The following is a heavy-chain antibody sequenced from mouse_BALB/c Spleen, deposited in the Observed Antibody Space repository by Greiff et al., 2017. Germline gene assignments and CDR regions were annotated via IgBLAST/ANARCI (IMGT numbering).Heavy chain of an antibody. CDR1: GYTFTDYE. CDR3: TRDRWAMDY. V-gene: IGHV1-15*01. J-gene: IGHJ4*01. Sequence: QVHVKQSGAELVRPGASVTLSCKASGYTFTDYEMHWVKQTPVHGLEWIGAIDPETGGTAYNQKFKGKATLTADKSSSTAYMELRSLTSEDSAVYYCTRDRWAMDYWGQGTSVTVSS. CDR2: IDPETGGT. D-gene: IGHD2-3*01.